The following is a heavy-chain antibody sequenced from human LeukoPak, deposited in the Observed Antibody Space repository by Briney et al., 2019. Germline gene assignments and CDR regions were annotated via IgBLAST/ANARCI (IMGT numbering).Heavy chain of an antibody. CDR3: ARTHLYVQYYYYYMDV. CDR2: IIPIFGTA. CDR1: GGTFSSYA. Sequence: ASVKVSCKASGGTFSSYAISWVRQAPGQGLEWMGGIIPIFGTANYAQKFQGRVTITADESTSTAYMELSSLRSEDTAVYYCARTHLYVQYYYYYMDVWGKGTTVTVSS. D-gene: IGHD3-10*02. V-gene: IGHV1-69*01. J-gene: IGHJ6*03.